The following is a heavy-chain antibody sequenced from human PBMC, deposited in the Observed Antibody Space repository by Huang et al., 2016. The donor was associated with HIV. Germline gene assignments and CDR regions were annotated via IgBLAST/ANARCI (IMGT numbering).Heavy chain of an antibody. Sequence: EVQLVQSGAVVKKPGESLKISCKGSGYTFNGYWIGWVRQMPGNGLEWMGRIDPGDSDTTYRPSFQGQVTISADKSISTAYLQWSGLKASDTAMYYFARQGVGDFVVEPTGLGAFDIWGQGTMVTVSS. CDR3: ARQGVGDFVVEPTGLGAFDI. D-gene: IGHD2-2*01. CDR1: GYTFNGYW. V-gene: IGHV5-51*01. J-gene: IGHJ3*02. CDR2: IDPGDSDT.